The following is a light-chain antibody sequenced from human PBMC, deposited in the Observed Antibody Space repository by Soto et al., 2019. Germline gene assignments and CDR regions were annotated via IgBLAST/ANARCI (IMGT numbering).Light chain of an antibody. Sequence: ESVLTQSPGTMRLSPEITAIASCRASQSVSSYLAWYQRKPGQAPRLLIYDASNRATGIPARFSGSGPGTDFTLTISSLEPEDFAVYYCQQRRNWRTFGQGTRLENK. V-gene: IGKV3-11*01. CDR2: DAS. CDR3: QQRRNWRT. J-gene: IGKJ5*01. CDR1: QSVSSY.